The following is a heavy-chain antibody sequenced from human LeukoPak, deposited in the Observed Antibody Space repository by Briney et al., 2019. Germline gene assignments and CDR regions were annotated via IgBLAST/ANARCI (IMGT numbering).Heavy chain of an antibody. J-gene: IGHJ6*02. D-gene: IGHD6-19*01. CDR1: GFTFNNYH. Sequence: KSGGSLRLSCAASGFTFNNYHMNWVRQAPGKGLEWVSSITSSSNYIYYADSVKGRFTISRDNAKNSVSLQMNSLRAEDTAVYYCARDQGGGKYSSGLYGMDVWGQGTTVTVSS. CDR3: ARDQGGGKYSSGLYGMDV. CDR2: ITSSSNYI. V-gene: IGHV3-21*01.